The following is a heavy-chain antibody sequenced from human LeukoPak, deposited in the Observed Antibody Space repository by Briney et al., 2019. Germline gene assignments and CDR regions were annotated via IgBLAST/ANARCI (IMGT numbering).Heavy chain of an antibody. CDR2: FDPEDGET. V-gene: IGHV1-24*01. Sequence: ASVKVSCKVSGYTLTELSMHWVRQAPGKGLEWMGGFDPEDGETIYAQKFQGRVTMPEDTSTDTAYMELSSLRSEDTAVYYCATSGGYYRYYFDYWGQGTLVTVSS. CDR1: GYTLTELS. J-gene: IGHJ4*02. D-gene: IGHD3-22*01. CDR3: ATSGGYYRYYFDY.